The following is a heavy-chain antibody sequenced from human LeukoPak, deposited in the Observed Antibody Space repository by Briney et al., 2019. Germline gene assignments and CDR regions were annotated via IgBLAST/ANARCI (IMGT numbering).Heavy chain of an antibody. J-gene: IGHJ4*02. CDR1: GYTFTGYY. V-gene: IGHV1-2*06. CDR2: INPNSGGT. D-gene: IGHD5-12*01. Sequence: ASVKVSCKASGYTFTGYYMHWVRQAPGQGLEWMGRINPNSGGTNYAQKFQGRVTMTRDTSNSTAYMELSRLRSDDTAVYYCARIVTTSSVGDYWGQGTLVTVSS. CDR3: ARIVTTSSVGDY.